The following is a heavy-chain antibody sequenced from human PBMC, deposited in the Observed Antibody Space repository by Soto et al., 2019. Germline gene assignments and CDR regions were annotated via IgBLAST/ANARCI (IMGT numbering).Heavy chain of an antibody. CDR2: IYHSGST. CDR1: GYSISSGYS. CDR3: ARGKTGDWDYYYGMDV. J-gene: IGHJ6*02. D-gene: IGHD7-27*01. Sequence: PSETLSLTCAVSGYSISSGYSWSWIRQPPGKGLEWIGYIYHSGSTYYNPSLKSRVTISVDRSKNQFSLKLSSVTAADMAVYYCARGKTGDWDYYYGMDVWGQGTTVTVSS. V-gene: IGHV4-30-2*01.